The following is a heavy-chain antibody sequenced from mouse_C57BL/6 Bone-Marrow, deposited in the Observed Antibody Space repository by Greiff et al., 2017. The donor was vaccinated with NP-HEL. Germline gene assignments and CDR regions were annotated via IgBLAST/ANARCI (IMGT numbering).Heavy chain of an antibody. CDR2: IRNKANNHAT. J-gene: IGHJ3*01. D-gene: IGHD1-1*01. CDR1: GFTFSDAW. Sequence: EVKLMESGGGLVQPGGSMKLSCAASGFTFSDAWMDWVRQSPEKGLEWVAEIRNKANNHATYYAESVKGRFTISRDDSKSSVYLQMNSLRAEDTGSYYCYCYGSSKFAYWGQGTLVTVSA. V-gene: IGHV6-6*01. CDR3: YCYGSSKFAY.